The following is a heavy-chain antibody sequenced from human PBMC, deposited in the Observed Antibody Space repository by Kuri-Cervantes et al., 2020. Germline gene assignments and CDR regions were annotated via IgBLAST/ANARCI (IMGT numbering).Heavy chain of an antibody. CDR1: GFTFSSYG. CDR3: AKTSYLYYYYMDV. V-gene: IGHV3-30*02. D-gene: IGHD1-26*01. Sequence: GESLKISCAASGFTFSSYGMHWVRQAPGKGLEWVAFIRYDGSNKYYADSVKGRFTISRDNSKNTLYLQMNSLRAEDTAVYYCAKTSYLYYYYMDVWGKGTTVTVSS. J-gene: IGHJ6*03. CDR2: IRYDGSNK.